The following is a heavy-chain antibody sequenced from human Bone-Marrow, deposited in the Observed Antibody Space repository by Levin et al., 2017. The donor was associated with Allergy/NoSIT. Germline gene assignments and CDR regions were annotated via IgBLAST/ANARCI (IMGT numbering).Heavy chain of an antibody. CDR2: ISGRGDYM. V-gene: IGHV3-21*01. CDR3: ARQQFWEGGGGYYLDY. Sequence: KTGGSLRLSCAASGFTFSSYSMNWVRQAPGKGLEWVSSISGRGDYMHYADSVQGRFTISRDNAKNSHSLQMNSLRADDTAVYYCARQQFWEGGGGYYLDYWGQGTLVTVSS. D-gene: IGHD2-21*01. CDR1: GFTFSSYS. J-gene: IGHJ4*02.